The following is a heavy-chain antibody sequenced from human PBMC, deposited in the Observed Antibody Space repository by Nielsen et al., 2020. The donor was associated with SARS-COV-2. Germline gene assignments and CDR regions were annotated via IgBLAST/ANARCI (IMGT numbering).Heavy chain of an antibody. CDR1: GYTFTGYY. D-gene: IGHD3-10*01. Sequence: ASVKVSCKASGYTFTGYYMHWVRQAPGQGLEWMGWINPNSGGTNYAQKFQGWVTMTRDTSISTAYMELSRLRSDDTAVYYCARDERMVRGVIIFWGQGTLVTVSS. CDR3: ARDERMVRGVIIF. J-gene: IGHJ4*02. CDR2: INPNSGGT. V-gene: IGHV1-2*04.